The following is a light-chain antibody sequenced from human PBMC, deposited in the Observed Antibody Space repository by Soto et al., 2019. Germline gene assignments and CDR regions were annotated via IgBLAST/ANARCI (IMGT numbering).Light chain of an antibody. CDR3: QQYGSSPSWT. Sequence: EVGLTLSPSTLSVSPGERATLSCRASQSVSSNLAWYQQKPGQAPRLLIYGASTRATGIPARFSGSGSGTDFTLTISRLEPEDFAVYYCQQYGSSPSWTFGQGTKVDIK. CDR2: GAS. CDR1: QSVSSN. J-gene: IGKJ1*01. V-gene: IGKV3-20*01.